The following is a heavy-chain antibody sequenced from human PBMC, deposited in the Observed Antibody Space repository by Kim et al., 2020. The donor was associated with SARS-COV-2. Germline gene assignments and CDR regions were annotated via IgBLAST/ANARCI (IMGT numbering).Heavy chain of an antibody. V-gene: IGHV3-30*04. Sequence: GGSLRLSCAASGFTFSSYAMHWVRQAPGKGLEWVAVISYDGSNKYYADSVKGRFTISRDNSKNTLYLQMNSLRAEDTAVYYCAREATYYYDSSGYNPYYFDYWGQGTLVTVSS. J-gene: IGHJ4*02. CDR2: ISYDGSNK. CDR3: AREATYYYDSSGYNPYYFDY. D-gene: IGHD3-22*01. CDR1: GFTFSSYA.